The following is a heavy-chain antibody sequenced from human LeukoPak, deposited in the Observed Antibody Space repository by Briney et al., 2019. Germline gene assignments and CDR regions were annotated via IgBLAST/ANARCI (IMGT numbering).Heavy chain of an antibody. Sequence: SETLSLTCTVSRGSFSSYYWSWIRQPPGKGLEWIGHIYSSGSTNYNPSLKSRVTISVDTSKNLFSLKLTPVTAADTAVYFCARVTASLSFYYGMDVWGQGTTVTVSS. CDR1: RGSFSSYY. CDR2: IYSSGST. J-gene: IGHJ6*02. V-gene: IGHV4-59*01. D-gene: IGHD2-21*02. CDR3: ARVTASLSFYYGMDV.